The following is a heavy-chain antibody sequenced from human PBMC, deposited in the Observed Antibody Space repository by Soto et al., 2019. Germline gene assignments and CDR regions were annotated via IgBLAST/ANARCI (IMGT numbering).Heavy chain of an antibody. CDR1: GYTLTELS. V-gene: IGHV1-24*01. CDR2: FDPEDGET. D-gene: IGHD5-18*01. Sequence: ASVKVSCKVSGYTLTELSMHWVRQAPGKGLEWMGGFDPEDGETIYAQKFQGRVTMTEDTSTDTAYMELSSLRSEDTAVYYCARKKLWSTYYGMDVWGQGTTVTVSS. J-gene: IGHJ6*02. CDR3: ARKKLWSTYYGMDV.